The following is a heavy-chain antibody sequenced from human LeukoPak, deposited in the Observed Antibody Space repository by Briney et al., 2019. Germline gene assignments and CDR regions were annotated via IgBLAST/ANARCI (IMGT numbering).Heavy chain of an antibody. J-gene: IGHJ3*02. V-gene: IGHV4-39*01. CDR1: GGSISSYY. CDR3: ARRFAPSRNDAFDI. Sequence: SETLSLTCTVSGGSISSYYWSWIRQPPGKGLEWIGTIYYSGSTYYNPSLKSRVTISVDTSKNQFSLKLSSVTASDTAVYYCARRFAPSRNDAFDIWGQGTMVTVSS. D-gene: IGHD3-10*01. CDR2: IYYSGST.